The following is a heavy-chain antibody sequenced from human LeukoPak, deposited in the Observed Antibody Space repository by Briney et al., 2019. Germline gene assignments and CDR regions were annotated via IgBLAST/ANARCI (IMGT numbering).Heavy chain of an antibody. V-gene: IGHV4-59*01. CDR2: IYYSGST. J-gene: IGHJ4*02. Sequence: PSETLSLTCTVSGGSTSSYYCSWIRQLPGKGLEWIGYIYYSGSTNYNPSLKSRVTISVDTSKNQFSLKLSSVTAADTAVYYCASIGTTVTTFDYWGQGTLVTVSS. D-gene: IGHD4-17*01. CDR3: ASIGTTVTTFDY. CDR1: GGSTSSYY.